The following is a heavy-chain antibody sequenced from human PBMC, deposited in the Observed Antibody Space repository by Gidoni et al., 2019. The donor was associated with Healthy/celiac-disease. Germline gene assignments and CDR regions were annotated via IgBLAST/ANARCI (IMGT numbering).Heavy chain of an antibody. V-gene: IGHV4-34*01. CDR3: ARDLYDYVWGSYRTFDY. CDR2: INHSGST. J-gene: IGHJ4*02. D-gene: IGHD3-16*02. CDR1: GGSFTGYY. Sequence: QVQLQQWGAGLLKPSETLSLTCAVYGGSFTGYYWSWIRQPPGKGLEWIGEINHSGSTNYNPSLKSRVTISVDTSKNQFSLKLSTVTAADTAVYYCARDLYDYVWGSYRTFDYWGQGTLVTVSS.